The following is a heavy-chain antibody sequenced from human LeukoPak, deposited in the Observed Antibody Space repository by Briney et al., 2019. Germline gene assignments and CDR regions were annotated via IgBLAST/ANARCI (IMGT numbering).Heavy chain of an antibody. Sequence: ASVKVSCKASGYTFTSYYMHWVRQAPGQGLEWMGIINPSGGSTSYAQKFQGRVTMTRDMSTSTVYMELSSLRSEDTAVYYCARDRGYSGYDSVRHYYMDVWGKGPRSPSP. CDR2: INPSGGST. CDR1: GYTFTSYY. D-gene: IGHD5-12*01. V-gene: IGHV1-46*01. J-gene: IGHJ6*03. CDR3: ARDRGYSGYDSVRHYYMDV.